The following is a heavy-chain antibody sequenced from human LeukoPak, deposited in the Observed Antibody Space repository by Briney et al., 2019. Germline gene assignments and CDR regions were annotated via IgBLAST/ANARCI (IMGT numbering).Heavy chain of an antibody. J-gene: IGHJ4*02. D-gene: IGHD6-19*01. CDR1: GFTFSFYN. CDR3: ARADISVAGTGFDG. V-gene: IGHV3-21*01. Sequence: GGSLRLSCAASGFTFSFYNMKGVRQAPGQGREGVSYISSSSSYISYADSVRGRFTIPRDNAKNSVYLQMHSLRAEDTSVYYCARADISVAGTGFDGWGQGTLVTVSS. CDR2: ISSSSSYI.